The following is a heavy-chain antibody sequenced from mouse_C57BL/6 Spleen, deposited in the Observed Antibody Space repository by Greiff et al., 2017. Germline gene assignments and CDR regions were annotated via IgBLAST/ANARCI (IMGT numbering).Heavy chain of an antibody. CDR1: GFTFSDYG. Sequence: EVKLQESGGGLVKPGGSLKLSCAASGFTFSDYGMHWVRQAPEKGLEWVAYISSGSSTIYYADTVKGRFTISRDTAKNTLFLQMTSLRSEDTAMYYCARSLTTGAMDDCGQGTSVTVCS. CDR3: ARSLTTGAMDD. CDR2: ISSGSSTI. D-gene: IGHD1-1*01. J-gene: IGHJ4*01. V-gene: IGHV5-17*01.